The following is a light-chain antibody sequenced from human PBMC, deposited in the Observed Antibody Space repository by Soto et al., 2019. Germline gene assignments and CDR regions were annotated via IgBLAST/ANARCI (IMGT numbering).Light chain of an antibody. CDR2: LNNDGSH. CDR1: SGHSSYA. J-gene: IGLJ2*01. Sequence: QPVLTQSPSASASLGASVTLTCTLSSGHSSYAIAWHQKQPGKGPRYLMDLNNDGSHTKGDGIPDRFSGSSSGPDRFLIISSLQSEDEADYYCQTWGTGFQFFGGGTKLTVL. CDR3: QTWGTGFQF. V-gene: IGLV4-69*01.